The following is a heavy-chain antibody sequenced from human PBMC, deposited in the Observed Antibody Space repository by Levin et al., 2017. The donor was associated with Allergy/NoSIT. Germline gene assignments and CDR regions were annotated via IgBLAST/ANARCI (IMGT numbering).Heavy chain of an antibody. CDR1: GYTFSRNA. J-gene: IGHJ5*02. CDR3: TRVSDIFTSYNSHNWFDP. Sequence: WASVKVSCKASGYTFSRNAIHWVRQVPGQRLEWMGWINPGDGNIKYSQKFQGRITLTSDTFASTVYMELSSLRFEDTAVYYCTRVSDIFTSYNSHNWFDPWGQGTLVTVSS. V-gene: IGHV1-3*01. D-gene: IGHD3-9*01. CDR2: INPGDGNI.